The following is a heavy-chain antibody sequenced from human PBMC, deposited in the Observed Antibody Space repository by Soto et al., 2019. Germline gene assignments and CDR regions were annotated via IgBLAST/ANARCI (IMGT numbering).Heavy chain of an antibody. CDR1: GFTFSSYW. CDR3: ARGGMVRGVDRNWFDP. J-gene: IGHJ5*02. V-gene: IGHV3-74*01. Sequence: GGSLRLSCAASGFTFSSYWMHWVRQAPGKGLVWVSRINSDGSSTSYADSVKGRFTISRDNAKNTLYLQMNSLRAEDTAVYYCARGGMVRGVDRNWFDPWGQGTLVTVSS. CDR2: INSDGSST. D-gene: IGHD3-10*01.